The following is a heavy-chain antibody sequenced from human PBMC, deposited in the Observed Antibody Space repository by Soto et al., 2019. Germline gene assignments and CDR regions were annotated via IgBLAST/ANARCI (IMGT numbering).Heavy chain of an antibody. Sequence: GASVKVSCKASGYTFTGYYMHWVRQAPGQGLEWMGWINPNSGGTNYAQKFQGWVTMTRDTSISTAYMELSRLRSDDTAVYYCARSGIIAARLYYYYMDVWGKGTTVTVSS. D-gene: IGHD6-6*01. CDR1: GYTFTGYY. CDR3: ARSGIIAARLYYYYMDV. J-gene: IGHJ6*03. CDR2: INPNSGGT. V-gene: IGHV1-2*04.